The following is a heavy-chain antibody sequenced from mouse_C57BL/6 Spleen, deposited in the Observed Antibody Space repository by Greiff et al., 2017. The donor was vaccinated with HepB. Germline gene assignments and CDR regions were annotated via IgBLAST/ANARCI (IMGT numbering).Heavy chain of an antibody. CDR2: IDPNSGGT. J-gene: IGHJ1*03. V-gene: IGHV1-72*01. Sequence: QVQLKQPGAELVKPGASVKLSCKASGYTFTSYWMHWVKQRPGRGLEWIGRIDPNSGGTKYNEKFKSKATLTVDKPSSTAYMQLSSLTSEDSAVYYCARVGNRYYDWYFDVWGTGTTVTVSS. CDR3: ARVGNRYYDWYFDV. D-gene: IGHD1-1*01. CDR1: GYTFTSYW.